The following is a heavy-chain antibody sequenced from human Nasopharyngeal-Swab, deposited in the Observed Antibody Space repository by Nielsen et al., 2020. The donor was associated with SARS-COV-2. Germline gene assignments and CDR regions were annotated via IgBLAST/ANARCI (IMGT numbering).Heavy chain of an antibody. V-gene: IGHV2-5*02. D-gene: IGHD3-10*01. CDR1: GFSLTSSFSF. CDR3: AHGGYWKAFDV. J-gene: IGHJ3*01. CDR2: IYWDDDK. Sequence: SGSTLVKPTQTLTLTCTFSGFSLTSSFSFFFSLSETPGQALEWFGLIYWDDDKRYNPSLESRLNFKMDTSKNQVVLTLTNVDPVDTATYFCAHGGYWKAFDVWGQGTLVTVSS.